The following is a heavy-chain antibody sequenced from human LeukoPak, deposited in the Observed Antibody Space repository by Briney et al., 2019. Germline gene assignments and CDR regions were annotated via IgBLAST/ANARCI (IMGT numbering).Heavy chain of an antibody. Sequence: GGSLRLSCAASGFTVSGNYMSWVRQAPGKGREWVSVTYSGGNIYYADSVKGRFTISRDNSKNTLNLQMNSLRAEDTAVYYCARGSGGFSFDYWGQGTLVTVSS. CDR3: ARGSGGFSFDY. CDR2: TYSGGNI. J-gene: IGHJ4*02. V-gene: IGHV3-66*01. CDR1: GFTVSGNY. D-gene: IGHD2-8*02.